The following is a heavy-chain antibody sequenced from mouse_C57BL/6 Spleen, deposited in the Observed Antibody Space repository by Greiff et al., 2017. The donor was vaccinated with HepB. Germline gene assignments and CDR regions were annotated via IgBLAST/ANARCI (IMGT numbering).Heavy chain of an antibody. J-gene: IGHJ3*01. D-gene: IGHD2-3*01. V-gene: IGHV1-15*01. CDR3: HYDGYSTSSY. Sequence: QVQLKQSGAELVRPGASVTLSCKASGYTFTDYEMHWVKQTPVHGLEWIGAIDPETGGTAYNQKFKGKAILTADKSSSTAYMELRSLTSEDSAVYYCHYDGYSTSSYWGQGTLVTVSA. CDR2: IDPETGGT. CDR1: GYTFTDYE.